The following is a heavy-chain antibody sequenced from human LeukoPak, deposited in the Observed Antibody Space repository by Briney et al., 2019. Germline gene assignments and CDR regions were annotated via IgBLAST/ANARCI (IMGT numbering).Heavy chain of an antibody. V-gene: IGHV4-34*01. J-gene: IGHJ4*02. CDR1: GGSFSGYY. D-gene: IGHD2-15*01. Sequence: SETLSLTCAVYGGSFSGYYWSWIRRPPGKGLEWIGEINHSGSTNYNPSLKSRVTISVDTSKNQFSLKLSSVTAADTAVFYCARAVGYCSGGSCSLDYWGQGTLVTVSS. CDR2: INHSGST. CDR3: ARAVGYCSGGSCSLDY.